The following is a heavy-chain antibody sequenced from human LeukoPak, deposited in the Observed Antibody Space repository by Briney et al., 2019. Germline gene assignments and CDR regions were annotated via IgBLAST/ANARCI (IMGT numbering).Heavy chain of an antibody. V-gene: IGHV4-38-2*02. CDR1: GYSISSGYY. CDR2: IYTSGST. J-gene: IGHJ4*02. CDR3: ARDITGVFLDY. Sequence: KPSETLSLTCAVSGYSISSGYYWGWIRQPPGKGLEWIGRIYTSGSTNYNPSLKSRVTMSVDTSKNQFSLKLSSVTAADTAVYYCARDITGVFLDYWGQGTLVTVSS. D-gene: IGHD1-20*01.